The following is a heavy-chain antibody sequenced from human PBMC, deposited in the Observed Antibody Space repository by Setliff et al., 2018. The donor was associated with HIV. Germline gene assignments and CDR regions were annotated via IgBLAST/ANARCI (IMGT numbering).Heavy chain of an antibody. CDR1: RFSFSTFW. Sequence: GSLRLSCTTSRFSFSTFWMTWVRQAPGKGLEWIANINEDGNKKYHAGSVWGRFTISRDNAKNSLYLQMNSLRAEDTAVYYCAREPDITGTGDYYMDVWGKGTTVTVSS. V-gene: IGHV3-7*03. CDR3: AREPDITGTGDYYMDV. J-gene: IGHJ6*03. D-gene: IGHD1-20*01. CDR2: INEDGNKK.